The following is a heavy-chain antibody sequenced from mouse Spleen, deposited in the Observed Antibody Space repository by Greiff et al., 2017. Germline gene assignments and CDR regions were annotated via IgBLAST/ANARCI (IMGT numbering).Heavy chain of an antibody. CDR1: GFNIKDYY. D-gene: IGHD2-4*01. CDR2: IDPENGNT. Sequence: EVKLQESGAELVRPGALVKLSCKASGFNIKDYYMHWVKQRPEQGLEWIGWIDPENGNTIYDPKFQGKASITADTSSNTAYLQLSSLTSEDTAVYYCARDDYRFAYWGQGTLVTVSA. CDR3: ARDDYRFAY. V-gene: IGHV14-1*02. J-gene: IGHJ3*01.